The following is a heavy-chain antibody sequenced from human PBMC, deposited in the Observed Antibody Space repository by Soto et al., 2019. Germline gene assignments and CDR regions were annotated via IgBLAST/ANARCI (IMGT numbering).Heavy chain of an antibody. CDR1: GDSISGSYW. D-gene: IGHD3-10*01. CDR3: ARSVTP. J-gene: IGHJ5*02. CDR2: INYSGST. Sequence: PSETLSLTCTVSGDSISGSYWWSWVRQPPGKGLEWIGSINYSGSTYYNPSLKSRVTISVDTSKNQFSLNLSSVTAADTAVYYCARSVTPWGQGTLVTVSS. V-gene: IGHV4-39*01.